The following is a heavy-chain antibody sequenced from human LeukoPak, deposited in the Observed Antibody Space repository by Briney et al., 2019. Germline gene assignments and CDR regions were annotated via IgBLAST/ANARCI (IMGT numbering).Heavy chain of an antibody. J-gene: IGHJ4*02. V-gene: IGHV3-21*01. CDR3: ASLLNYYDSSGYYYFNC. CDR2: ISSSSSYI. D-gene: IGHD3-22*01. CDR1: GFSFSSYW. Sequence: GGSLRLSCAASGFSFSSYWMSWVRQAPGKGLEWVSSISSSSSYIYYADSVKGRFTISRDNAKNSLYLQMNSLRAEDTAVYYCASLLNYYDSSGYYYFNCWGQGTLVTVSS.